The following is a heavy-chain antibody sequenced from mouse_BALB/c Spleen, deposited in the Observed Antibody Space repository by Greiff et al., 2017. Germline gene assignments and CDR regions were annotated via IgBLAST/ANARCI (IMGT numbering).Heavy chain of an antibody. CDR1: GYTFTSYY. CDR2: INPSNGGT. Sequence: VQLQESGAELVKPGASVKLSCKASGYTFTSYYMYWVKQRPGQGLEWIGEINPSNGGTNFNEKFKSKATLTVDKSSSTAYMQLSSLTSEDSAVYYCTAATPLWYFDVWGAGTTVTVSS. V-gene: IGHV1S16*01. D-gene: IGHD1-2*01. J-gene: IGHJ1*01. CDR3: TAATPLWYFDV.